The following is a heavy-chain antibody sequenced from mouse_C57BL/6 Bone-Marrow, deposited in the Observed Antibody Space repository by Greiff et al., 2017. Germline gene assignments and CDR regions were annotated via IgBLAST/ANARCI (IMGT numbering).Heavy chain of an antibody. D-gene: IGHD3-2*02. CDR1: GYTFTSYT. V-gene: IGHV1-4*01. CDR3: ARSGRDSSGYYYAMDY. J-gene: IGHJ4*01. CDR2: INPSSGYT. Sequence: VQLQQSGAELARPGASVKMSCKASGYTFTSYTMHWVQQRPGQGLEWIGYINPSSGYTKYNQKFKDKATLTADKSSSTAYMQLSSLTSEDSAVYYCARSGRDSSGYYYAMDYWGQGTSVTVSS.